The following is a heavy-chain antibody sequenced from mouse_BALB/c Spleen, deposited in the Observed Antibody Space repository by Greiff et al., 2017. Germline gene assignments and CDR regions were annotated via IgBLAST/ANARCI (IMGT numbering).Heavy chain of an antibody. V-gene: IGHV1-80*01. Sequence: VQLQQSGAELVRPGSSVKISCKASGYAFSSYWMNWVKQRPGQGLEWIGQIYPGDGDTNYNGKFKGKATLTADKSSSTAYMQLSSLTSEDSAVYFCARGTPGTWLAYWGQGTLVTVSA. CDR3: ARGTPGTWLAY. CDR1: GYAFSSYW. J-gene: IGHJ3*01. D-gene: IGHD4-1*01. CDR2: IYPGDGDT.